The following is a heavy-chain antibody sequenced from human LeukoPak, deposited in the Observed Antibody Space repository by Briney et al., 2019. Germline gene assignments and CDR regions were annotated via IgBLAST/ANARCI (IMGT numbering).Heavy chain of an antibody. CDR3: ARVTYNGYQHFDY. V-gene: IGHV4-39*07. CDR1: GGSISTNTYY. CDR2: IHHRGTT. Sequence: SETLSLTCIVSGGSISTNTYYWGWIRLPPGKGLEWIGEIHHRGTTYYNPSLRSRVTISVDTTKNQFSLRLTSVTAADTAVYYCARVTYNGYQHFDYWGQGNLVTVS. J-gene: IGHJ4*02. D-gene: IGHD3-10*01.